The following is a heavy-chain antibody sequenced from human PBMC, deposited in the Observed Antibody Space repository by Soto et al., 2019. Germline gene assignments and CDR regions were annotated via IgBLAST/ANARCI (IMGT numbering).Heavy chain of an antibody. CDR2: ISGIAGST. CDR1: GFTFGTYA. Sequence: EVRLLESGGNLVQPGGSLRLSCAASGFTFGTYALSWVRQAPGKGLEWVSAISGIAGSTYYADSVEGRFTISRDNSKNTLHLQMNRLRVAEPALYYCAIPRRGGGFGGMDVWGQGTTVRVSS. CDR3: AIPRRGGGFGGMDV. J-gene: IGHJ6*02. V-gene: IGHV3-23*01. D-gene: IGHD3-16*01.